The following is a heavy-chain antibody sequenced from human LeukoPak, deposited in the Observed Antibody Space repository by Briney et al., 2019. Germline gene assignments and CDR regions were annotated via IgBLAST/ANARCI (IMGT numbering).Heavy chain of an antibody. CDR3: ARGYYYDSSGNSYYFDY. CDR2: IYHSGST. V-gene: IGHV4-30-2*01. Sequence: SETLSLTCAVSGGSISSGGYSWSWIRQPPGKGLEWIGYIYHSGSTYYNPSLKSRVTISVDRSKNQFSLKLSSVTAADTAVYYCARGYYYDSSGNSYYFDYWGQGTLVTVSS. J-gene: IGHJ4*02. CDR1: GGSISSGGYS. D-gene: IGHD3-22*01.